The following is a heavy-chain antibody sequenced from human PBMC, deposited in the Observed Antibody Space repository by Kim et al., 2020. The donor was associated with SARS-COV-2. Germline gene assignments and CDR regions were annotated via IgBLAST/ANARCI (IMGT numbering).Heavy chain of an antibody. CDR1: GFTFSSYS. CDR3: ARDHGVSKVASRTFDY. J-gene: IGHJ4*02. Sequence: GGSLRLSCAASGFTFSSYSMNWVRQAPGKGLEWVSSISSSTSYIYYADSVKGRFTISRDNAKNSLYLQMNSLRAEDTAVYYCARDHGVSKVASRTFDYWGQGTLVTVSS. D-gene: IGHD2-8*01. V-gene: IGHV3-21*01. CDR2: ISSSTSYI.